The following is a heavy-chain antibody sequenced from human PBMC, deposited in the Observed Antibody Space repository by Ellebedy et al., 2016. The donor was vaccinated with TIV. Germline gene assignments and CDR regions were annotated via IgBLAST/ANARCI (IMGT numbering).Heavy chain of an antibody. CDR1: GFTFSDYY. CDR2: IGGSGRTI. CDR3: ARGPQLSDN. Sequence: GGSLRLXXAASGFTFSDYYMSWIRQAPGKGLEWVSYIGGSGRTIYYADSVKGRFTISRDNAKKSLYLQMNSLRAEDTAVYYCARGPQLSDNWGQGTLVTVSP. J-gene: IGHJ4*02. D-gene: IGHD2/OR15-2a*01. V-gene: IGHV3-11*01.